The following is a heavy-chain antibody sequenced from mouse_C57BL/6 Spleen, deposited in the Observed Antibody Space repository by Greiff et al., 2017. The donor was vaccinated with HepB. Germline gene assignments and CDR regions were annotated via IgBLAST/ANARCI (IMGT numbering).Heavy chain of an antibody. V-gene: IGHV1-81*01. CDR1: GYTFTSYG. D-gene: IGHD4-1*01. Sequence: VQLVESGAELARPGASVKLSCKASGYTFTSYGISWVKQRTGQGLEWIGEIYPRSGNTYYNEKFKGKATLTADKSSSTAYMELRSLTSEDSAVYFCARGGTGTNYFDYWGQGTTLTVSS. J-gene: IGHJ2*01. CDR3: ARGGTGTNYFDY. CDR2: IYPRSGNT.